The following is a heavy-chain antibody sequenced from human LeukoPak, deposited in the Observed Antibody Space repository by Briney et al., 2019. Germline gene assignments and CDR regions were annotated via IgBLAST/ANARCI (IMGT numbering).Heavy chain of an antibody. V-gene: IGHV1-18*01. CDR2: ISAYNGNT. CDR1: GYTFTIYG. Sequence: ASVTVSFKASGYTFTIYGISWVRQAPGQGLEWMGWISAYNGNTNYAQKLQGRVTMTTDTSTSTAYMELRSLRSDDTAVYYCARGVVAATFYYYMDVWGKGTTVTVSS. J-gene: IGHJ6*03. D-gene: IGHD2-15*01. CDR3: ARGVVAATFYYYMDV.